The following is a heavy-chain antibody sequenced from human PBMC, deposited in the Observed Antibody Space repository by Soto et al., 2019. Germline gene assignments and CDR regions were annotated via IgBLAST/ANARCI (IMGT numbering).Heavy chain of an antibody. Sequence: PGGSLRLSCAASGFTFSSYAMHWVRQAPGKGLEWVAVISYDGSNKYYADSVKGRFTISRDNSKNTLYLQMNSLRAEDTAVYYCARELAYCGGDCYYYYYGMDVWGQGTTVTVSS. CDR1: GFTFSSYA. J-gene: IGHJ6*02. D-gene: IGHD2-21*02. CDR3: ARELAYCGGDCYYYYYGMDV. CDR2: ISYDGSNK. V-gene: IGHV3-30-3*01.